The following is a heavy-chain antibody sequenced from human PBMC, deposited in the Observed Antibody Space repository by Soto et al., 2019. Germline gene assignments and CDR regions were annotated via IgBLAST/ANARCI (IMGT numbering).Heavy chain of an antibody. CDR2: ISSSSSYI. D-gene: IGHD1-26*01. V-gene: IGHV3-21*01. J-gene: IGHJ4*02. CDR1: GFTFSSYS. CDR3: ARDVGGSYLGFDY. Sequence: GGSLRLSCAAAGFTFSSYSMNWARQAPGKGLEWVSSISSSSSYIYYADSVKGRFTISRDNAKNSLYLQMNSLRAEDTAVYYCARDVGGSYLGFDYWGQGTLVTVSS.